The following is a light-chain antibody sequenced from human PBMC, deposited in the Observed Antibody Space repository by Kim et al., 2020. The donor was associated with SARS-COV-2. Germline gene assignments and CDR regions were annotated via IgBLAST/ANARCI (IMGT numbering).Light chain of an antibody. Sequence: GDRVTITCRASQSISSWLAWYQQKPGKAPKLLIYDASSLESGVPSRFSGSGSGTEFSLTISSLQPDDFATYYCQHYNTFQATFGPGTKV. CDR2: DAS. CDR3: QHYNTFQAT. CDR1: QSISSW. V-gene: IGKV1-5*01. J-gene: IGKJ3*01.